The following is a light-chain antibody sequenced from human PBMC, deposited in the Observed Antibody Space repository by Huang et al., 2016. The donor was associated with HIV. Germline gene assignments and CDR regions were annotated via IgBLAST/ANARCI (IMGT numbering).Light chain of an antibody. J-gene: IGKJ3*01. V-gene: IGKV3-20*01. CDR1: QTITGGY. Sequence: EIVLTQSPGTLSSSPGERATLSCRASQTITGGYLAWYQQKPGQSPRLLIYGVSGRATGIPGRFSGSGSGTDFTLTITRLEPEDFAVYYCQYYGNSPLVGPGTTVDVK. CDR3: QYYGNSPL. CDR2: GVS.